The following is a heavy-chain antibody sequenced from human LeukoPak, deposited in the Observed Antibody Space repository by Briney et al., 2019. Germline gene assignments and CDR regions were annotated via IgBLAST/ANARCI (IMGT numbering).Heavy chain of an antibody. CDR1: GFTFSSYS. V-gene: IGHV3-21*01. J-gene: IGHJ4*02. D-gene: IGHD5-12*01. CDR3: ARGYSGYAYYFDY. CDR2: ISSSSSYI. Sequence: GGSLRLSCAASGFTFSSYSTNWVRQAPGKGLEWVSSISSSSSYIYYADSVKGRFTISRDNAKNSLYLQMNSLGAEDTAVYYCARGYSGYAYYFDYWGQGTLVTVSS.